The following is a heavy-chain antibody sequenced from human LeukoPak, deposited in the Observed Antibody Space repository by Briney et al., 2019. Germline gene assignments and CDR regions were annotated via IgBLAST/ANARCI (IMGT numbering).Heavy chain of an antibody. J-gene: IGHJ4*02. CDR2: INPDSGGS. CDR1: GFTFTGYY. V-gene: IGHV1-2*02. D-gene: IGHD1-1*01. Sequence: ASVTVSCKASGFTFTGYYMHWVRQAPGRGLEWMGWINPDSGGSNYAQKFLGRITMTRDTSITTAYMELSRITSDDTAVYYCTRSWNDALGYWGQGTLVTVSS. CDR3: TRSWNDALGY.